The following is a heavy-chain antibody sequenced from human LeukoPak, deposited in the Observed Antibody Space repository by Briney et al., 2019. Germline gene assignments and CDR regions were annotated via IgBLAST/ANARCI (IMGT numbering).Heavy chain of an antibody. CDR3: AKDQGGAIFGVVIPQYYFDY. Sequence: PGGSLRLSCAASGFTFSSYAMSWVRQAPGKGLEWVSAISGSGGSTYYADSVRGRFTISRDNSKNTLYLQMNSLRAEDTAVYYCAKDQGGAIFGVVIPQYYFDYWGQGTLVTVSS. D-gene: IGHD3-3*01. CDR2: ISGSGGST. CDR1: GFTFSSYA. V-gene: IGHV3-23*01. J-gene: IGHJ4*02.